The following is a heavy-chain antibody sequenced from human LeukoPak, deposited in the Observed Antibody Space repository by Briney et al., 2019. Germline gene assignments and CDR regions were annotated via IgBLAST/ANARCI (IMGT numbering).Heavy chain of an antibody. CDR1: GFTFSSYW. D-gene: IGHD2-2*01. CDR3: ARGGYCSSTSCYYFDY. J-gene: IGHJ4*02. CDR2: INSDGSST. Sequence: GGSLRLSCAASGFTFSSYWMHWVRQAPGKGLVWVSRINSDGSSTSYADSVKGRFTISRDNAKNTLYLQMNSLRAEDTAVYYCARGGYCSSTSCYYFDYWGQGTLVTVFS. V-gene: IGHV3-74*01.